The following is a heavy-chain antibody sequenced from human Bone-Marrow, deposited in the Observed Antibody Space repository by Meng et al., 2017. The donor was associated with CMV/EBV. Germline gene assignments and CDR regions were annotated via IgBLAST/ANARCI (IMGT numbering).Heavy chain of an antibody. J-gene: IGHJ1*01. CDR1: GFTFRNAW. Sequence: GESLKISCAASGFTFRNAWMSWVRQAPGKGLEWVGRIKRKTEGGTTDYGAPVKGRVTISRDDSKNTLYLQMDSLKTEDTAVYYCVTGVGGYWGQGTLATVSS. CDR2: IKRKTEGGTT. CDR3: VTGVGGY. V-gene: IGHV3-15*01. D-gene: IGHD3-16*01.